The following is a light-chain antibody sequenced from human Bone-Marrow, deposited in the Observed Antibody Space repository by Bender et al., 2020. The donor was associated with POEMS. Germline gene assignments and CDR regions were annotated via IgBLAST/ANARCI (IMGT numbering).Light chain of an antibody. Sequence: QSTLTQPASVSGSPGQSITISCTGSSSDVDSYNYVSWYQQHPGKAPKLMIYDVSNRPSGVSNRFSGSKSGNTASLTISGLQAADEADYYCSSYTISSVIFGGGTKLTVL. CDR3: SSYTISSVI. V-gene: IGLV2-14*01. CDR2: DVS. J-gene: IGLJ2*01. CDR1: SSDVDSYNY.